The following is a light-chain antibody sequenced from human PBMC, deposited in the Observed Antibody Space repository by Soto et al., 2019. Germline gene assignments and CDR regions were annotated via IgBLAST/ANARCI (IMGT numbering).Light chain of an antibody. CDR3: QQRSNWPT. J-gene: IGKJ2*01. CDR2: DAS. V-gene: IGKV3-11*01. CDR1: QSVSSY. Sequence: EIVLTQSPATLYLSPGERVTLSCRASQSVSSYLGGYQPKPGQAPRLLIYDASNRATGIPARFSGSGSGTDFTLTISSLEPEDFAVYYCQQRSNWPTFGQGTKLESK.